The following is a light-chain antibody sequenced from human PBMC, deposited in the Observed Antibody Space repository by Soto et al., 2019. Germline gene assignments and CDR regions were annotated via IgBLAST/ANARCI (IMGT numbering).Light chain of an antibody. V-gene: IGKV3-20*01. CDR2: GAS. CDR1: QSVASRY. J-gene: IGKJ3*01. CDR3: QLFGTSWLT. Sequence: EIMLTQSPGTLSLYPGEGATLSCRASQSVASRYLGWYQQKPGQAPRLLIYGASSRATGIPDRFSGSGSGTDFTLTISRLEPEDFAVYYCQLFGTSWLTFGPGTKVDMK.